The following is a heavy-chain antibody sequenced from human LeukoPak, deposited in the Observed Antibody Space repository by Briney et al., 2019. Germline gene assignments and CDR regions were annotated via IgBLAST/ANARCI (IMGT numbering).Heavy chain of an antibody. D-gene: IGHD5-18*01. CDR1: GITFSSYE. CDR2: ISSSGGPI. CDR3: ARGFRDTAMFLDY. Sequence: PGGSLRLSCVASGITFSSYEMNWVRQAPGKGLEWISCISSSGGPIYYADSVKGRFTISRDNAKNSLYLQMNSLRAEVTAVYYCARGFRDTAMFLDYWGQGTLVTVSS. V-gene: IGHV3-48*03. J-gene: IGHJ4*02.